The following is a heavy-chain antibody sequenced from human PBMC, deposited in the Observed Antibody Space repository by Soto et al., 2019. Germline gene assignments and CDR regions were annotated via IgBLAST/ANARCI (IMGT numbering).Heavy chain of an antibody. CDR2: IYYSGST. V-gene: IGHV4-39*07. Sequence: SETLSLTCTVSGGSISSSSYYWGWIRQPPGKGLEWIGSIYYSGSTNYNPSLKSRVTISVDTSKNQFSLKLSSVTAADTAVYYCARGGTIFGVAPRFDPWGQGTLVTVSS. D-gene: IGHD3-3*01. CDR3: ARGGTIFGVAPRFDP. J-gene: IGHJ5*02. CDR1: GGSISSSSYY.